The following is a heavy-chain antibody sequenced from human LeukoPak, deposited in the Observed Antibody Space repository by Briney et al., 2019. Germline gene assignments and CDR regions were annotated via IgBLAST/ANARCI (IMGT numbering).Heavy chain of an antibody. J-gene: IGHJ4*02. CDR3: AKVGAVTPLYYFDY. D-gene: IGHD1-26*01. CDR2: ISWNSGSI. CDR1: GFTFDDYA. Sequence: PGRSLRLSCAASGFTFDDYAMLWVRQAPGKGLEWVSGISWNSGSIGYADSVKGRFTISRDNAKNSLYLQMNSLRAEDTALYYCAKVGAVTPLYYFDYWGQGTLVTVSS. V-gene: IGHV3-9*01.